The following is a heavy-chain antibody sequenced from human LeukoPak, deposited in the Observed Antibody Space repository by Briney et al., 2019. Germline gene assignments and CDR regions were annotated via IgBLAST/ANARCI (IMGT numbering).Heavy chain of an antibody. D-gene: IGHD3-22*01. V-gene: IGHV3-21*01. CDR3: ARDIRDSSGYYLDY. CDR2: ISSSSSYI. J-gene: IGHJ4*02. Sequence: GGSLRLSCAASGFTLSSYAMSWVRQAPGKGLEWVSSISSSSSYIYYADSVKGRFTISRDNAKNSLYLQMNSLRAEDTAVYYCARDIRDSSGYYLDYWGQGTLVTVSS. CDR1: GFTLSSYA.